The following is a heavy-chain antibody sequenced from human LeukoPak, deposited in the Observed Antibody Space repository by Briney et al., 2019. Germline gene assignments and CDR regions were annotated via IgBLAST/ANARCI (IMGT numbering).Heavy chain of an antibody. V-gene: IGHV3-30-3*01. D-gene: IGHD3-22*01. CDR2: ISYDGSNK. CDR1: GFTFISYA. J-gene: IGHJ4*02. CDR3: ARVKRIYDSSGNFDY. Sequence: GGSLNSSCAASGFTFISYAMHWFRQAPGKGLEWVAFISYDGSNKYYADSVKGRFTISRDNPKNTLYLQMNSLRAEDTAVYYCARVKRIYDSSGNFDYWGQGTLVTVSS.